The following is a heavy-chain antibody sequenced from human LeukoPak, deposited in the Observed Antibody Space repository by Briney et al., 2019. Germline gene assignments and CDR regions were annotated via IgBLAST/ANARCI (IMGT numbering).Heavy chain of an antibody. CDR3: AKRPVYNSGWYYFEY. CDR1: GFTFSSYG. V-gene: IGHV3-30*02. J-gene: IGHJ4*02. D-gene: IGHD6-19*01. Sequence: GGSLRLSCAASGFTFSSYGMHWVRQAPGKGLEWVAFIRYDGSNKYYADSVKGRFTISRDNSKNTLYLQMNSLRAEDTAVYHCAKRPVYNSGWYYFEYWGQGTLVTVSS. CDR2: IRYDGSNK.